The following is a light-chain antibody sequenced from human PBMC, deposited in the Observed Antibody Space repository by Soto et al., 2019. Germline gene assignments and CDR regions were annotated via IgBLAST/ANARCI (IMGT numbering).Light chain of an antibody. CDR2: EVS. CDR1: SSDVGSYDL. V-gene: IGLV2-23*02. J-gene: IGLJ3*02. CDR3: FSYVVSERL. Sequence: QSVLTQPASVSGSPGQSITISCTGTSSDVGSYDLVSWYQQHPGKAPKVMIYEVSKRPSGVSNRFSGSKSGNTASLTLSGLQAEDEADYYCFSYVVSERLFGGGTKLTVL.